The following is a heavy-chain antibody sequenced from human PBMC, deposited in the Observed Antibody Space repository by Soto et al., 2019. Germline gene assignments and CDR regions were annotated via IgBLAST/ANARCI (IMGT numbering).Heavy chain of an antibody. Sequence: SETLSLTCTVSGGSISSYYWSWIRQPPGKGLEWIGYIYYSGSTNYNPSLKSRVTISVDTSKNQFSLKLSSVTAADTAVYYCARDPGYCTNGVCYIGGNWFDPCGQGTLLTVSS. D-gene: IGHD2-8*01. CDR3: ARDPGYCTNGVCYIGGNWFDP. J-gene: IGHJ5*02. CDR2: IYYSGST. CDR1: GGSISSYY. V-gene: IGHV4-59*01.